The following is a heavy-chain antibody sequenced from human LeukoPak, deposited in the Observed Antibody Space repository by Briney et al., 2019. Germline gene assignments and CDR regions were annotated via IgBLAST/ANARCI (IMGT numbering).Heavy chain of an antibody. CDR3: ARDQNHCSGGSCYGPFDY. D-gene: IGHD2-15*01. Sequence: GGSLRLSCAASGFTFSSYSMNWVRQAPGKGLEWVSSISSSSSYIYYADSVKGRFTISRDNAKNSLYLQMNSLRAEDTAVYYCARDQNHCSGGSCYGPFDYWGQGTLVTVSS. V-gene: IGHV3-21*01. CDR1: GFTFSSYS. J-gene: IGHJ4*02. CDR2: ISSSSSYI.